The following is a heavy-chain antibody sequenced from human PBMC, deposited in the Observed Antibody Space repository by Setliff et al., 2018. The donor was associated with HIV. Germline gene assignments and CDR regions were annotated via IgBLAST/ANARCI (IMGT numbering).Heavy chain of an antibody. Sequence: GGSLRLSCTASGFTFGDYAMTWVRQAPGKGLEWVGFIGSNTYGGTTDYAASVKGRFTISRDDSKSIAYLQMNSLKTEDTAVYYCTNSYVGGPWFDPWGQGTLVTVSS. CDR1: GFTFGDYA. CDR2: IGSNTYGGTT. V-gene: IGHV3-49*04. J-gene: IGHJ5*02. CDR3: TNSYVGGPWFDP. D-gene: IGHD3-16*01.